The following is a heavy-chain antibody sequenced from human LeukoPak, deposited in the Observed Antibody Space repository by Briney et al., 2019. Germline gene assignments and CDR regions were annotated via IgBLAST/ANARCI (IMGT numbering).Heavy chain of an antibody. CDR2: IKKDGSQK. D-gene: IGHD3-3*01. Sequence: GGSLRLSCAASGFTFSNDWMTWVRQAPGKGLEWVANIKKDGSQKNYVDSVEGRFTISRDNAKNSVYLQMNSLRAEDAAEYYCARGSEWSSGVSDYWGQGTLVTVSS. CDR1: GFTFSNDW. CDR3: ARGSEWSSGVSDY. V-gene: IGHV3-7*01. J-gene: IGHJ4*02.